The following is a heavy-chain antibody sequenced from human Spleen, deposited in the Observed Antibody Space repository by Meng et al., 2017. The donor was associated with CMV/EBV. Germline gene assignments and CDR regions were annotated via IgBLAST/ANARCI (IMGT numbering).Heavy chain of an antibody. Sequence: SCRGYYWSWIRQPPEKGLEWIGEINHSGSTNYNPSLKSRVTISVDTSKNQFSLKLSSVTAADTAVYYCARAGPDSSGYYYGGGFDYWGQGTLVTVSS. J-gene: IGHJ4*02. D-gene: IGHD3-22*01. CDR1: SCRGYY. CDR2: INHSGST. V-gene: IGHV4-34*01. CDR3: ARAGPDSSGYYYGGGFDY.